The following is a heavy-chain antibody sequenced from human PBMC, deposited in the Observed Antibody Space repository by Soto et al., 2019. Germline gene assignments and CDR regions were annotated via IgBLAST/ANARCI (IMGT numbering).Heavy chain of an antibody. J-gene: IGHJ5*02. CDR1: GYTFTGYY. CDR3: AISEPAAGTLGFDP. V-gene: IGHV1-2*04. Sequence: GAAVKVSCKASGYTFTGYYMHWVRQAPGQGLEWMGWINPNSGGTNYAQKFQGWVTMTRDTSISTAYMELSRLRSDDTAVYYCAISEPAAGTLGFDPCGQGTLGTV. D-gene: IGHD6-13*01. CDR2: INPNSGGT.